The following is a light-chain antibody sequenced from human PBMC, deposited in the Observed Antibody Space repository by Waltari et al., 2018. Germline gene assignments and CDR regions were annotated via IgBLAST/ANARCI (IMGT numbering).Light chain of an antibody. CDR1: QIVSTN. CDR3: QQYNTWPRS. J-gene: IGKJ2*03. Sequence: IVMTQSPATLSVSPGESAALSCRASQIVSTNLAWYQQKPGQAPRLLIYAASTRASGIPARFRGSGSGTVFTLTISSLQSEDFAVYYCQQYNTWPRSFGQGTRLDLK. CDR2: AAS. V-gene: IGKV3-15*01.